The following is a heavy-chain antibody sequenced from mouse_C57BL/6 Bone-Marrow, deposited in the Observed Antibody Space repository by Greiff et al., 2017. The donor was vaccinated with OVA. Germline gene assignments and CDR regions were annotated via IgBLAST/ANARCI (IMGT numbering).Heavy chain of an antibody. V-gene: IGHV1-36*01. D-gene: IGHD2-3*01. CDR1: GFTFTDYY. Sequence: EVQGVESGPVLVKPGPSVKISCKASGFTFTDYYMHWVKQSHGKSLEWIGLVYPYNGGTSYNQKFKGKATLTVDTSSSTAYMELNSLTSEDSAVYYCARIDGYFFWYFDVWGTGTTVTVSS. CDR2: VYPYNGGT. CDR3: ARIDGYFFWYFDV. J-gene: IGHJ1*03.